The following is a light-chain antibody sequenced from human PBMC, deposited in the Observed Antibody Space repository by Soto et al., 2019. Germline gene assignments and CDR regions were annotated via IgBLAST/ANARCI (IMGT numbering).Light chain of an antibody. Sequence: SALAQPASVSGSPGQSITISCTGTSSDVGGYNYVSWYQQHPGKAPKLMIYEVSNRPSGVSNRFSGSKSGKTASLTISGLQAEDEADYYCSSYTSSSTRLYVFGTGTKVIVL. CDR2: EVS. CDR3: SSYTSSSTRLYV. V-gene: IGLV2-14*01. J-gene: IGLJ1*01. CDR1: SSDVGGYNY.